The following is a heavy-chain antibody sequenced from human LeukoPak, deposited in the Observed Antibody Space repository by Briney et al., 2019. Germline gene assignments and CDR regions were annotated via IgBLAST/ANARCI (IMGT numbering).Heavy chain of an antibody. Sequence: PGGSLRLSCAASGFTFSIYAMSWARQAPGKGLEWVSSISTSGGYVYYADSMKGRITISRDNAKNSLYLQMNSLRADDTAVYYCARDPRLRWADYGDWYLDYWGQGTLVTVSS. CDR2: ISTSGGYV. J-gene: IGHJ4*02. CDR3: ARDPRLRWADYGDWYLDY. V-gene: IGHV3-21*01. D-gene: IGHD4-17*01. CDR1: GFTFSIYA.